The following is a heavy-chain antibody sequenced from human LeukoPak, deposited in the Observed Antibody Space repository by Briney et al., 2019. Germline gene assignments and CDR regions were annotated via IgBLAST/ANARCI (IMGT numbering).Heavy chain of an antibody. D-gene: IGHD4-11*01. J-gene: IGHJ4*02. CDR2: IRLDGSNK. CDR3: AKGVTYSFDY. Sequence: AGGSLRLSCAASGFTFSSCGTHWVRQAPGKGLEWVAFIRLDGSNKYYADSVKGRFTISRDNSKNTLYLQMNSLRAEDTSVYYCAKGVTYSFDYWGQGTLVTVSS. V-gene: IGHV3-30*02. CDR1: GFTFSSCG.